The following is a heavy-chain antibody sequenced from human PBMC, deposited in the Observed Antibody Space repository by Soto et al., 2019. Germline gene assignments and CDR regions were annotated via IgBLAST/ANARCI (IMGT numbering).Heavy chain of an antibody. CDR2: ISAYNGNT. CDR1: GYTFTSYG. Sequence: QVQLVQSGAEVKKPGASVKVSCKASGYTFTSYGISWVRQATGQGLEWMGWISAYNGNTNYAQKLQGRVTMTTDTSTSTAYMELRSLRSDDTAVYYCARDPQSPTMIVVVGAFDIWGQGTMVTVSS. CDR3: ARDPQSPTMIVVVGAFDI. J-gene: IGHJ3*02. V-gene: IGHV1-18*01. D-gene: IGHD3-22*01.